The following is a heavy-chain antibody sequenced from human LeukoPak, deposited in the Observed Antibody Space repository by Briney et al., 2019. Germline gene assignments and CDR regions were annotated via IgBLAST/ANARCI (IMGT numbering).Heavy chain of an antibody. CDR2: INHSGST. V-gene: IGHV4-34*01. CDR1: SGSFSGYY. J-gene: IGHJ6*02. D-gene: IGHD6-13*01. Sequence: SETLSLTCAVYSGSFSGYYWSWIRQPPGKGLEWIGEINHSGSTNYNPSLKSRVTLSIDTTKNQFSLKLSSVTAADTAVYYCARVIGAAAGTVYYYCYAMDVWGQGTTVTVSS. CDR3: ARVIGAAAGTVYYYCYAMDV.